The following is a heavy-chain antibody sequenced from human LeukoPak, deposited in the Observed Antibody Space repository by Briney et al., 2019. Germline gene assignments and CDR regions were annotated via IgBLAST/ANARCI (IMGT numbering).Heavy chain of an antibody. J-gene: IGHJ5*02. CDR3: ARGKAVAGTSWFDP. CDR2: INPNSGGT. Sequence: ASVKVSCKASGYTFTGYYMHWVRQAPGQGLEWMGWINPNSGGTNYAQKFQGRVTMTRDTSISTAYMELSRLRSDDTAVYYCARGKAVAGTSWFDPWGQGTLVTVSS. V-gene: IGHV1-2*02. D-gene: IGHD6-19*01. CDR1: GYTFTGYY.